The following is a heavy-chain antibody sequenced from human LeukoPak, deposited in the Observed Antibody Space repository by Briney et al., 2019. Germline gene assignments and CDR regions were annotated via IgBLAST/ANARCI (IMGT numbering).Heavy chain of an antibody. V-gene: IGHV3-21*01. D-gene: IGHD1-1*01. Sequence: PGGSLRLSCAASGFTVSSNYMNWVRQAPGKGLEWVSSISSSSSYIYYADSVKGRFTISRDNAKNSLYLQMNSLRAEDTAVYYCARSPGIQDAFDIWGQGTMVTVSS. J-gene: IGHJ3*02. CDR3: ARSPGIQDAFDI. CDR2: ISSSSSYI. CDR1: GFTVSSNY.